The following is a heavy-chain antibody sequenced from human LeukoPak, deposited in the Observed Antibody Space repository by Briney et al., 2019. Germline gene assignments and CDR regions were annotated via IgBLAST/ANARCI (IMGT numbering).Heavy chain of an antibody. V-gene: IGHV4-4*02. CDR3: ARRTSGWYGIDY. J-gene: IGHJ4*02. Sequence: PSETLSLTCVVSGGSISSSNSWSWVRQPPGKGLEWIGEIYHSGSTNYNPSLKSRVTVSVDKSKNQFSLNLSSVTAADTAVYYCARRTSGWYGIDYWGQGTLVTVSS. CDR1: GGSISSSNS. CDR2: IYHSGST. D-gene: IGHD6-19*01.